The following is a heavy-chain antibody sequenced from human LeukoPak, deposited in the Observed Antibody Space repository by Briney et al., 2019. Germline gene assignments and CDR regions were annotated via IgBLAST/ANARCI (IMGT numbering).Heavy chain of an antibody. D-gene: IGHD3-22*01. V-gene: IGHV3-53*01. CDR2: IYSGGST. CDR1: GFTVSSNY. Sequence: PGGSLRLSCAASGFTVSSNYMSWVRQAPGKGLEWVSVIYSGGSTYYADSVKDRFTISRDNSKNTLYLQMNSLRAEDAAVYYCARGYYDNSGYYFPFDFWGQGTLVTVSS. CDR3: ARGYYDNSGYYFPFDF. J-gene: IGHJ4*02.